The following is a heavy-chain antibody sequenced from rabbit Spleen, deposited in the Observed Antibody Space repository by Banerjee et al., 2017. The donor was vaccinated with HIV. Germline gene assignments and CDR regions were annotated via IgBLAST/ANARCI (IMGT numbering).Heavy chain of an antibody. CDR2: IDPVFGIT. CDR3: ARDGAGGSYFAL. D-gene: IGHD8-1*01. CDR1: GFTLSSYY. Sequence: HLKESGGGLVQPGGSLKLSCKASGFTLSSYYMNWVRLAPGKGLEWIGYIDPVFGITYYASWVNGRFSISRENAQNTVFLQMTSLTAADTATYFCARDGAGGSYFALWGPGPLVTVS. J-gene: IGHJ4*01. V-gene: IGHV1S7*01.